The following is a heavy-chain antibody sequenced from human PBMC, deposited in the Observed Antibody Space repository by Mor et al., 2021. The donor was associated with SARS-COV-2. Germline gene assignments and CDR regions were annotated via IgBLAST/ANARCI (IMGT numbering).Heavy chain of an antibody. D-gene: IGHD2-15*01. CDR2: ISGSGGST. J-gene: IGHJ3*01. V-gene: IGHV3-23*01. CDR3: GALRGFSRGQMWLLGDA. Sequence: VRQAPGKGQEWVSAISGSGGSTYYADSVKVRFTIYRDKNKNTLYLQMNSLRAEDQSMVRNGALRGFSRGQMWLLGDA.